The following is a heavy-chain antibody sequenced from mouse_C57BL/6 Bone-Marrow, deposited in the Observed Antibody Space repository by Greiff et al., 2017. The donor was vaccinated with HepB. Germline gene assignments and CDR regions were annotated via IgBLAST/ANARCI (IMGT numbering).Heavy chain of an antibody. CDR3: ARRCTYYYRSIPLPSSAH. V-gene: IGHV1-80*01. CDR1: GYAFSSYW. Sequence: VQLQQSGAERVKPGASVKISCKASGYAFSSYWMNWVKQRPGKGLEWIGQIYPGDGDTNYNGKFKGKATLTADKSSSTAYIQLSSLTSEDSAFYYCARRCTYYYRSIPLPSSAHWGHGALVTVSA. CDR2: IYPGDGDT. D-gene: IGHD1-1*01. J-gene: IGHJ3*01.